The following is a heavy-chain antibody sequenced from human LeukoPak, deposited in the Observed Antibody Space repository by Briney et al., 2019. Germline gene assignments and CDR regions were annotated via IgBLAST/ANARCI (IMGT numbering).Heavy chain of an antibody. Sequence: VASVKVSCKVSGYTLTELSMHWVRQAPGKGLEWMGGFDPEDGETIYAQKSQGRVTMTEDTSTDTAYMELSSLRSEDTAVYYCKVRPVTGSIRPDYWGQGTLVTVSS. CDR1: GYTLTELS. D-gene: IGHD1-20*01. CDR2: FDPEDGET. CDR3: KVRPVTGSIRPDY. V-gene: IGHV1-24*01. J-gene: IGHJ4*02.